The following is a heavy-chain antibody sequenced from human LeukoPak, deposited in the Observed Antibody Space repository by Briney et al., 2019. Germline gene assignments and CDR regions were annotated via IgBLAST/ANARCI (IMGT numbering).Heavy chain of an antibody. J-gene: IGHJ5*02. CDR1: GGSISNSAYY. V-gene: IGHV4-39*01. CDR2: IYYNGAA. Sequence: PSGTLSLTCTVSGGSISNSAYYWGWVRQPPGRGLESIGNIYYNGAAYYKPSLKSRVTISVDTSKNQFSLQLSSVTAADTAVYYCARLVVAATGNWFDPWGQGTLVTVSS. D-gene: IGHD2-15*01. CDR3: ARLVVAATGNWFDP.